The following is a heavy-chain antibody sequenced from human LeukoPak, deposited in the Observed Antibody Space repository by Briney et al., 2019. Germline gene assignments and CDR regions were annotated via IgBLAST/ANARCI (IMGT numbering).Heavy chain of an antibody. D-gene: IGHD3-22*01. CDR3: TTDDGSSGNPLDD. Sequence: GGSLRLSCAASGFTLSNAWMSWVRQAPGKGREWVGRIKSKYDGGNTDYAAPVKGRFTISRDDSKNTVYLQMNSLKSEDTALYYCTTDDGSSGNPLDDWGQGTLVTVSS. V-gene: IGHV3-15*01. J-gene: IGHJ4*02. CDR2: IKSKYDGGNT. CDR1: GFTLSNAW.